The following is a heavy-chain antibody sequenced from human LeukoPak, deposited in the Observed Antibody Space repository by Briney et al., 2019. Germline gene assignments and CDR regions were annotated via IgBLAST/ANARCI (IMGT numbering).Heavy chain of an antibody. CDR1: GGSISSSSYY. D-gene: IGHD3-9*01. CDR3: ARQTDADFDWLFPRPGAYYFDY. V-gene: IGHV4-39*01. J-gene: IGHJ4*02. Sequence: SETLSLTCTVSGGSISSSSYYWGWIRQPPGKGPEWIGSIYYSGSTYYNPSLKSRVTISVDTSKNQFSLKLSSVTAADTAVYYCARQTDADFDWLFPRPGAYYFDYWGQGTLVTVSS. CDR2: IYYSGST.